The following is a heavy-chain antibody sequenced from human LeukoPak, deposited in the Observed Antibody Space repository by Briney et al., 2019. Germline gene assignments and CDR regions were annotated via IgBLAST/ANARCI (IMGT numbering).Heavy chain of an antibody. CDR2: IIPIFGTA. V-gene: IGHV1-69*05. J-gene: IGHJ4*02. D-gene: IGHD2-15*01. CDR1: GGTFGSYA. CDR3: ARDFLGYCSGGSCYRGGFYFDY. Sequence: SVKVSCKASGGTFGSYAISWVRQAPGQGLEWMGRIIPIFGTANSAQKFQGRVTITTNESTSTAYMELSSLRSEDTAVYYCARDFLGYCSGGSCYRGGFYFDYWGQGTLVTVSS.